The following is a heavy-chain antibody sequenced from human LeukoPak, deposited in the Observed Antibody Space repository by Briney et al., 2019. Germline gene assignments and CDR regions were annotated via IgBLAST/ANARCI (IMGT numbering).Heavy chain of an antibody. CDR2: IIPVLNIK. J-gene: IGHJ6*02. V-gene: IGHV1-69*04. D-gene: IGHD4/OR15-4a*01. CDR3: ARDQGLTAPPPYGLDV. Sequence: LVKVSCKTSGGTFSSSAITWVRQAPGQGLEWMGRIIPVLNIKSYAQKFQGRVTITADTSTRTVYMELSSLRSEETAVYYCARDQGLTAPPPYGLDVWGQGTTVIASS. CDR1: GGTFSSSA.